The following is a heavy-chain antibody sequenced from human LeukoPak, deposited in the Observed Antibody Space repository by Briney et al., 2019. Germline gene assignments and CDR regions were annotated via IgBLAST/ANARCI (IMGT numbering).Heavy chain of an antibody. V-gene: IGHV4-39*07. Sequence: SETLSLTCTVSGGSISSSSYYWGWIRQPPGKGLEWIGSIYYSGSTYYNPSLKSRVTISVDTSKNQFSPKLSSVTAADTAVYYCARETPLDDYGDYAGNWFDPWGQGTLVTVSS. J-gene: IGHJ5*02. D-gene: IGHD4-17*01. CDR1: GGSISSSSYY. CDR3: ARETPLDDYGDYAGNWFDP. CDR2: IYYSGST.